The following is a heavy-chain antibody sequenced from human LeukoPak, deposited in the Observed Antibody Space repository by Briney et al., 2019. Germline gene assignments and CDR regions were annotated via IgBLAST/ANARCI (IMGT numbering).Heavy chain of an antibody. CDR3: ARIGYSSSSLDY. CDR1: GFTFSNYW. V-gene: IGHV3-7*01. D-gene: IGHD6-6*01. CDR2: IKQDGSQK. J-gene: IGHJ4*02. Sequence: GGSLRLSCAASGFTFSNYWVTWVRQAPGKGLEWVANIKQDGSQKYYVDSVKGRFTISRDNAKISSYLQMNSLRAEDTAVYYCARIGYSSSSLDYWGQGTLVTVSS.